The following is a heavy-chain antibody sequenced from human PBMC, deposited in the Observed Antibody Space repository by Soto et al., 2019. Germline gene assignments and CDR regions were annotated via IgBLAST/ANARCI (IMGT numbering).Heavy chain of an antibody. J-gene: IGHJ4*02. V-gene: IGHV1-46*01. CDR1: RYTFTSYY. CDR2: INPSGGST. CDR3: ARDRQPNSSGFGYFDY. D-gene: IGHD3-22*01. Sequence: APVKASCKASRYTFTSYYMHWVRQAPEKGLEWMGIINPSGGSTSYAQKFQGRVTMTRDTSTSTVYMELSSLRSEDTAVYYCARDRQPNSSGFGYFDYWGQGTLVTVSS.